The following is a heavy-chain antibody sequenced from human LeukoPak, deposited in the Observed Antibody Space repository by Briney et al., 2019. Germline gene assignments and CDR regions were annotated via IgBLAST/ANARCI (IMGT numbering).Heavy chain of an antibody. D-gene: IGHD3-22*01. Sequence: PGGSLRLSCAASGFTFSSYWMSWVRQAPGKGLEWVTNIKQDGSEKYYVDSVKGRFTISRDNAKNSLYLQMNSLRVEDTAVYYCARDQRYSSGYYYSLHDYWGQGTLVTVSS. CDR1: GFTFSSYW. CDR3: ARDQRYSSGYYYSLHDY. V-gene: IGHV3-7*01. CDR2: IKQDGSEK. J-gene: IGHJ4*02.